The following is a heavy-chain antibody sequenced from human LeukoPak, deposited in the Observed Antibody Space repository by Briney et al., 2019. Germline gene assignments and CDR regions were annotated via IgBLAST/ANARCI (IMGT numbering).Heavy chain of an antibody. J-gene: IGHJ6*02. V-gene: IGHV3-74*01. CDR2: INSDGSST. D-gene: IGHD2-15*01. CDR3: ARVGCSGGSCYSWTYYYYGMDV. CDR1: GFTFSSYW. Sequence: GGSLRLSCAASGFTFSSYWMHWVRQAPGKGLVWVSRINSDGSSTSYADSVKGRLTIPRDNAKNTLYLQMNSLRAEDTAVYYCARVGCSGGSCYSWTYYYYGMDVWGQGTTVTVSS.